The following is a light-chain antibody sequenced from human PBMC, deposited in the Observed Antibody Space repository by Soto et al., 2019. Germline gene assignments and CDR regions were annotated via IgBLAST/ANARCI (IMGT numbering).Light chain of an antibody. CDR1: QSVSSY. V-gene: IGKV3-11*01. J-gene: IGKJ5*01. CDR2: DAS. Sequence: EIVLTQSPATLSLSPGERATLSCRASQSVSSYLAWYQQKPGQPPRLLIYDASNRATGIPSRFSGNGSGTDFTLTISSLEPEDFAVYYCQQRSNWPPVTFGQGTRLEIK. CDR3: QQRSNWPPVT.